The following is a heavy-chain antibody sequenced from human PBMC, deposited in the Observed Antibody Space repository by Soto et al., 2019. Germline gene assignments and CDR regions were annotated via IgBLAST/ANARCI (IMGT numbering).Heavy chain of an antibody. V-gene: IGHV4-61*01. CDR2: IYYSGST. CDR1: GGSVSSGSYY. CDR3: ARLLLYDFWSGYYTRWFDP. Sequence: SETLSLTCTVSGGSVSSGSYYWSWIRQPPGKGLEWIGYIYYSGSTNYNPSLKSRVTISVDTSKNQFSLKLSSVTAADTAVYYCARLLLYDFWSGYYTRWFDPWGQGTLVTVSS. J-gene: IGHJ5*02. D-gene: IGHD3-3*01.